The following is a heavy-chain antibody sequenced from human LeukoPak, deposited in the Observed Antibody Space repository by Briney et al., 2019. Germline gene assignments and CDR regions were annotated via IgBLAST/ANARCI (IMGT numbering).Heavy chain of an antibody. CDR1: GGSITSYY. V-gene: IGHV4-4*07. Sequence: SETLSLICIVSGGSITSYYWSWIRQPPGKGLEWIGRIYTSGTTKYNPSLKSRVTISVDTSKNQFSLRLGSVTAADTAVYYCARGRGPDYDYYYMDVWGKGTTVTVSS. J-gene: IGHJ6*03. CDR3: ARGRGPDYDYYYMDV. CDR2: IYTSGTT.